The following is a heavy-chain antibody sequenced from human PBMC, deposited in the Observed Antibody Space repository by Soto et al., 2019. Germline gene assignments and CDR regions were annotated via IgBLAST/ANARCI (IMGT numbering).Heavy chain of an antibody. D-gene: IGHD6-13*01. CDR2: IYHSGST. V-gene: IGHV4-4*02. Sequence: QVQLQESGPGLVKPSGTLSLTCAVSGGSISSSNWWSWVRQPPGKGLEWIGEIYHSGSTNYNPSPKRRVTISVDKSQNQFSLKLSSVTAADTAVYYCARIAAAGTYFQHWGQGTLVTVSS. J-gene: IGHJ1*01. CDR1: GGSISSSNW. CDR3: ARIAAAGTYFQH.